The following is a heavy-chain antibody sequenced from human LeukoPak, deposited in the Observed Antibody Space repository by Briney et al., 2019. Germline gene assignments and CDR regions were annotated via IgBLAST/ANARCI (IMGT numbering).Heavy chain of an antibody. J-gene: IGHJ4*02. CDR1: GYSFTSYW. Sequence: GESLKISCKGSGYSFTSYWIGWVRQMPGKGLEWMGMIYPGDSDTTYSPSFQGRVTISADKSISTAYLQWSSLKASDTAMYYCARRSEAIAAQAYTDYWGQGTLVTVSS. CDR2: IYPGDSDT. V-gene: IGHV5-51*01. D-gene: IGHD6-6*01. CDR3: ARRSEAIAAQAYTDY.